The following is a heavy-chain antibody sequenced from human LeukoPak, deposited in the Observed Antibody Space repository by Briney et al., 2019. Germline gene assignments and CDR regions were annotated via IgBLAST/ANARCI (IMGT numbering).Heavy chain of an antibody. CDR3: AAIFHDSSGYYFPWSYYFDY. V-gene: IGHV1-58*01. CDR1: GFTFTSSA. CDR2: IVVGSGNT. J-gene: IGHJ4*02. Sequence: EASVTVSCTASGFTFTSSAVQWVRQARGQRLEWIGWIVVGSGNTNYAQKFQERVTITRDMSTSTAYMELSSLRSEDTAVYYCAAIFHDSSGYYFPWSYYFDYWGQGTLVTVSS. D-gene: IGHD3-22*01.